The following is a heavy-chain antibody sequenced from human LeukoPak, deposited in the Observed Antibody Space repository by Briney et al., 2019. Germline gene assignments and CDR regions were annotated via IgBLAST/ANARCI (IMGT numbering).Heavy chain of an antibody. Sequence: SETLSLTCTVSGGSISNYYWSWIRQPPGKGLEWIGYIYYSGSTNYNPSLKSRVTISVDTSKNQFSLKLSSVTAADTAVYYCARDSYLTRNAFDIWGQGTMVTVSS. CDR1: GGSISNYY. CDR2: IYYSGST. J-gene: IGHJ3*02. V-gene: IGHV4-59*01. D-gene: IGHD1-14*01. CDR3: ARDSYLTRNAFDI.